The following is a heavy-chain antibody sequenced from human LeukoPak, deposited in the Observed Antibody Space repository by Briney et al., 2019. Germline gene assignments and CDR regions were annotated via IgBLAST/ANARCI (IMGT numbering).Heavy chain of an antibody. D-gene: IGHD1-26*01. V-gene: IGHV4-39*01. CDR1: GGAISDSNYY. J-gene: IGHJ3*02. CDR3: ARYSGSHYAFDI. Sequence: SEPLSLTCTVSGGAISDSNYYWGWIRQPPGEGLEWIGNIYYSGNTFYNPSLKSRVTISVDTSKNQFSLKLSSVTAADTALYYCARYSGSHYAFDIWGQGTMVTVSS. CDR2: IYYSGNT.